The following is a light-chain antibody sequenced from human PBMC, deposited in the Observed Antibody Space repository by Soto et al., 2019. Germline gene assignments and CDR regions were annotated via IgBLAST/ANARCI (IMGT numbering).Light chain of an antibody. CDR2: EVT. CDR3: SSYTSSGTYV. Sequence: QSALTHPPSVSGSPGQSVAISCTGTSSDVGSYNRVSWYQQPPGTAPKLMIYEVTNRPSGVPDRFSGSKSGDTASLTISGLRAEDEADYYCSSYTSSGTYVFGTGTKVTVL. V-gene: IGLV2-18*02. J-gene: IGLJ1*01. CDR1: SSDVGSYNR.